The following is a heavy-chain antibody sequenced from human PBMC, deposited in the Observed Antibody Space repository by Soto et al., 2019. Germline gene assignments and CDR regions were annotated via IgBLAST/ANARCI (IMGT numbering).Heavy chain of an antibody. CDR1: GYTLTELS. Sequence: ASVKVSCKVSGYTLTELSMQWVRQAPGKGLEWKGGFDPEDGETIYAQKFQGRVTMTEDTSTDTAYMELSSLRSEDTAVYYCATDLKWLVIRSYYFDYWGQGTLVTVSS. CDR3: ATDLKWLVIRSYYFDY. CDR2: FDPEDGET. V-gene: IGHV1-24*01. D-gene: IGHD3-9*01. J-gene: IGHJ4*02.